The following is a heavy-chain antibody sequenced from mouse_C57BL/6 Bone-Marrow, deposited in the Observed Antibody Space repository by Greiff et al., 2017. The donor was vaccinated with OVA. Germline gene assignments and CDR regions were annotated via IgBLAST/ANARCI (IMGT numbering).Heavy chain of an antibody. CDR1: GYSFTSYY. Sequence: QVQLQQSGPELVKPGASVKISCKASGYSFTSYYIHWVKQRPGQGLEWIGWIYPGSGNTKYNEKFKGKATLTADTSSSTAYMQLSSLTSEDSAVYYCARDGYYKVYYAMDYWGQGTSVTVSS. CDR2: IYPGSGNT. J-gene: IGHJ4*01. V-gene: IGHV1-66*01. D-gene: IGHD2-3*01. CDR3: ARDGYYKVYYAMDY.